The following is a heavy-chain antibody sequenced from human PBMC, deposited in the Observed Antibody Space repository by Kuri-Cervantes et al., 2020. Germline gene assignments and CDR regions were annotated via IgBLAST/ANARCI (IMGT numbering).Heavy chain of an antibody. CDR2: INPSGGST. D-gene: IGHD6-13*01. V-gene: IGHV1-46*01. Sequence: ASVKVSCKASGYSFTSHYIHWVRQVPGQGLEWMGTINPSGGSTSYAQKFQGRVTMTRDTSTSTVYMELSSLRSEDTAVYYCARISSSWYANYWGQGTLVTVSS. CDR3: ARISSSWYANY. CDR1: GYSFTSHY. J-gene: IGHJ4*02.